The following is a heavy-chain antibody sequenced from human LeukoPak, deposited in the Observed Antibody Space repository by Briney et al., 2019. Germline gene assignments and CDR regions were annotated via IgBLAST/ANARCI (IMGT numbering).Heavy chain of an antibody. V-gene: IGHV4-4*07. J-gene: IGHJ3*02. D-gene: IGHD3-16*01. CDR3: ARHPRLPNDAFDI. Sequence: SETLSLTCTVSGGSISSYYWSWLRQPAGKGLEWIGRIYTSGSTNYNPSLKSRVTMSVDTSKNQFSLKLSSVTAADTAVYYCARHPRLPNDAFDIWGQGTMVTVSS. CDR1: GGSISSYY. CDR2: IYTSGST.